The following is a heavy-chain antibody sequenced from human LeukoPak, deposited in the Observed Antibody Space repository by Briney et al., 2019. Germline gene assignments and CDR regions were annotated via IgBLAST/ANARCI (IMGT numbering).Heavy chain of an antibody. D-gene: IGHD1-26*01. V-gene: IGHV3-72*01. CDR3: TRLVGAND. CDR2: IRNKANSYTT. J-gene: IGHJ4*02. Sequence: AGGSLRLSCAASGFPFSDHAMDWVRQAPGKGLEWVGRIRNKANSYTTEYAASGHGRITVSRDDSKNSLYLQMNSMKTEDAAVYYCTRLVGANDWGQGTLVTVSS. CDR1: GFPFSDHA.